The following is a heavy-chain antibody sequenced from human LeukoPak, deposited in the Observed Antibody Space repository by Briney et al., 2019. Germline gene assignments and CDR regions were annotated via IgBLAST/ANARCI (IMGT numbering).Heavy chain of an antibody. CDR3: ARIYGTYYYYYMDL. Sequence: PGGSLRLSCAASGFTFDDYCMSWVRQAPGKGLEWVSGINWNGGSTGYADSVKGRFTISRDNAKNSLYLQMNSLRADDTALYYCARIYGTYYYYYMDLWGKGTPVTVSS. V-gene: IGHV3-20*04. J-gene: IGHJ6*03. CDR1: GFTFDDYC. D-gene: IGHD4-17*01. CDR2: INWNGGST.